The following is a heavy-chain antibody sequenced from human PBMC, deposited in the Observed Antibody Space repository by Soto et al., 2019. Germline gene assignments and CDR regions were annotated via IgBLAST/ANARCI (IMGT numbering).Heavy chain of an antibody. D-gene: IGHD3-16*01. V-gene: IGHV4-39*01. CDR2: IYYSGST. CDR3: ARHGPYDYIWGSYYFDY. CDR1: GGSISSSSYY. Sequence: PSETLSLTCTVSGGSISSSSYYWGWIRQPPGKGLEWIGSIYYSGSTYYNPSLKSRVTISVDTSKNQFSLKLSSVTAADTALYYCARHGPYDYIWGSYYFDYWGQGTLVTVSS. J-gene: IGHJ4*02.